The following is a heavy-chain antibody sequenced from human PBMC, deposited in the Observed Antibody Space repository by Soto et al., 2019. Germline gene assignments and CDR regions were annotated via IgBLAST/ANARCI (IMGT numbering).Heavy chain of an antibody. CDR1: GGTFNSFT. D-gene: IGHD4-4*01. V-gene: IGHV1-69*13. J-gene: IGHJ5*02. CDR3: AIGDSDYAGHSSFDP. Sequence: GASVKVSCKASGGTFNSFTISWVRQAPGQGLEWMGGIIPIFGTANYAEKFQGRVTVTADESTSTTYMEVSSLRSEDTAVYYCAIGDSDYAGHSSFDPWGQGTLVTVSS. CDR2: IIPIFGTA.